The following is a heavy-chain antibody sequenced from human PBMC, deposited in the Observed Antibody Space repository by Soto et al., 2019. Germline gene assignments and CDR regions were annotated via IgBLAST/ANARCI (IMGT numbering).Heavy chain of an antibody. CDR1: GFTFYNTW. CDR2: VKSKTDGGAT. Sequence: EVQLVESGGDLVKPGGSLRLSCTASGFTFYNTWMSWVRQAPGKGLGWVGRVKSKTDGGATDYTAPVKGRFTISRDDSQNTLYLQMNSLQTDDTAVYYCTTDRRSGYDPQFDFWGQGTLVTVSS. D-gene: IGHD5-12*01. J-gene: IGHJ4*02. CDR3: TTDRRSGYDPQFDF. V-gene: IGHV3-15*01.